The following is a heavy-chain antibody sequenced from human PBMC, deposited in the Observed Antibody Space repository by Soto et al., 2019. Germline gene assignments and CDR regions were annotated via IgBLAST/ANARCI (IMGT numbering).Heavy chain of an antibody. V-gene: IGHV4-61*01. Sequence: SETLSLTCTVSGDSVNSGSYHWSWIRQPPGRGLEWIGYVFYSGSTSYNPSLKSRVTMSVDTSKNQFSLKLSSVTAADTAVYYCARDRTSSYHFSGYQGLDSWGQGSLVTVSS. D-gene: IGHD3-22*01. CDR1: GDSVNSGSYH. CDR3: ARDRTSSYHFSGYQGLDS. CDR2: VFYSGST. J-gene: IGHJ4*02.